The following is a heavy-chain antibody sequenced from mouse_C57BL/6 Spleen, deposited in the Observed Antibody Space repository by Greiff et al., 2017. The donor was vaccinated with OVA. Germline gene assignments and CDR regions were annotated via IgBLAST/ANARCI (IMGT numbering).Heavy chain of an antibody. J-gene: IGHJ4*01. D-gene: IGHD2-10*02. Sequence: EVKLVESEGGLVQPGSSMKLSCTASGFTFSDYYMAWVRQVPEKGLEWVANINYDGSSTYYLDSLKSRFIISRDNAKNILYLQMSSLKSEDTATYYCAREYGNFYYAMDYWGQGTSVTVSS. CDR3: AREYGNFYYAMDY. V-gene: IGHV5-16*01. CDR2: INYDGSST. CDR1: GFTFSDYY.